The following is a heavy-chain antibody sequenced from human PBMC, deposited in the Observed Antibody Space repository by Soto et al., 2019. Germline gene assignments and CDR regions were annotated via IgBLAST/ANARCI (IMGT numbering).Heavy chain of an antibody. CDR3: AGLPYHSGYYCRDH. Sequence: EVQLVESGGGLVQPGGSLRLSCAASGFPFSKFSMNWVRQAPGKGLEWISYISSSGNTMYYADSVRGCFSLSSDNVKNLLLQQMSRVRADDAATYCCAGLPYHSGYYCRDHWGQGTLVNVSS. J-gene: IGHJ4*02. CDR1: GFPFSKFS. V-gene: IGHV3-48*01. CDR2: ISSSGNTM. D-gene: IGHD5-12*01.